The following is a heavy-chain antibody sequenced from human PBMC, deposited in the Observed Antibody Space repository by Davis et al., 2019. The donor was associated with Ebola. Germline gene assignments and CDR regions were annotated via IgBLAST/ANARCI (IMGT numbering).Heavy chain of an antibody. Sequence: GESLKISCKGSGYSFTSYWIGWVRQMPGKGLEWMGIIYPGDSDTRYSPSFQGQVTISADKSISTSYLPWSSLKASDTAMYYCARSRDYYDSSGSHLTGAFDIWGQGTMFTVSS. CDR1: GYSFTSYW. CDR3: ARSRDYYDSSGSHLTGAFDI. D-gene: IGHD3-22*01. CDR2: IYPGDSDT. J-gene: IGHJ3*02. V-gene: IGHV5-51*01.